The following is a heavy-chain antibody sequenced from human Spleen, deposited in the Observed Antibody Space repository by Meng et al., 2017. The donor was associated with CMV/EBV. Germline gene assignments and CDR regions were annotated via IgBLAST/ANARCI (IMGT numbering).Heavy chain of an antibody. Sequence: GGSLRLSCAASGFTISSNYMSWVRQAPGKGLGWVSVIYSGGTTYYADSVKGRFTISRDNSKNTLYLQMNSLRAEDTAVYYCANARYSSSWALGYWGQGTLVTVSS. V-gene: IGHV3-53*01. CDR2: IYSGGTT. CDR3: ANARYSSSWALGY. CDR1: GFTISSNY. J-gene: IGHJ4*02. D-gene: IGHD6-13*01.